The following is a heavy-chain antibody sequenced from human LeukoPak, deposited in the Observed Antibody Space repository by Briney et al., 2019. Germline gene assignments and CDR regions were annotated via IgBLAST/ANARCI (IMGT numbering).Heavy chain of an antibody. D-gene: IGHD3-10*01. CDR1: GGSISSSSYY. Sequence: SGTLSLTCTVSGGSISSSSYYWGWIRQPPGKGLEWIGSIDYTGSTYYNPSLKSRVTISVDTSKNQFSLKLSSVTAADTAVHYCARGDLFLPLDYWGQGTLVTVSS. CDR2: IDYTGST. CDR3: ARGDLFLPLDY. J-gene: IGHJ4*02. V-gene: IGHV4-39*07.